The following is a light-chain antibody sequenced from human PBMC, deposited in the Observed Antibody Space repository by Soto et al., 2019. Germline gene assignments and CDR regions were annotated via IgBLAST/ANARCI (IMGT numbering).Light chain of an antibody. CDR2: EVS. V-gene: IGLV2-14*01. CDR1: SSDVGGYNY. Sequence: QSALARPASVSASPGQSITSSCTGTSSDVGGYNYVSWYQQHPGKAPKLMIYEVSNRPLGVSNRFSGSKSCNTASLTISGLQAEDEADYYCTSYTSSSTLDVFGTGTKVT. CDR3: TSYTSSSTLDV. J-gene: IGLJ1*01.